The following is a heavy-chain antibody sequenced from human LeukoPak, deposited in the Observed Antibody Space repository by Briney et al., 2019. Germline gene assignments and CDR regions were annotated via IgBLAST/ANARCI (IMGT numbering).Heavy chain of an antibody. CDR2: IIPIFGTA. J-gene: IGHJ6*03. Sequence: SLKLSCKASGGTFSSYAISWVRQAPGQGLEWMGGIIPIFGTANYAHKFQGRVTITADESTSTAYMELSSLISENTAVYYCARAIFGVVNESYYYMDVWGKGTTVTVSS. CDR3: ARAIFGVVNESYYYMDV. D-gene: IGHD3-3*01. V-gene: IGHV1-69*13. CDR1: GGTFSSYA.